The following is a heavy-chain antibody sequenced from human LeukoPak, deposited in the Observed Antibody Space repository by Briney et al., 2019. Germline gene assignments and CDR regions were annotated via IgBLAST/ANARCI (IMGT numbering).Heavy chain of an antibody. D-gene: IGHD6-19*01. V-gene: IGHV3-23*01. J-gene: IGHJ4*02. CDR2: ISGSGGST. CDR1: GFTFSSYA. CDR3: AKDNGDRYSSGWPRGYFDY. Sequence: GGSLRLSCAASGFTFSSYAMSWVRQAPGKGLEWVSAISGSGGSTYYADSVKGRFTISRDNSKNTLYLQMNSLRAEDTAVYYCAKDNGDRYSSGWPRGYFDYWGQGTLVTVSS.